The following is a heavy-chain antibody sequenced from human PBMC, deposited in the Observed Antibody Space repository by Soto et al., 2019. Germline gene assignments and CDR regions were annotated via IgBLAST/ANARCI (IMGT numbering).Heavy chain of an antibody. CDR3: AREVASYDRSGFFDY. J-gene: IGHJ4*02. CDR2: ISYDGNNK. D-gene: IGHD3-22*01. Sequence: GSLRLSCAGSGFIFSNSAFHWVRQAPGKGLEWVALISYDGNNKYYADSVKGRFTISRDNSKNTLYLQMHSLRADDTAVYYCAREVASYDRSGFFDYWAQGALVPVSS. CDR1: GFIFSNSA. V-gene: IGHV3-30-3*01.